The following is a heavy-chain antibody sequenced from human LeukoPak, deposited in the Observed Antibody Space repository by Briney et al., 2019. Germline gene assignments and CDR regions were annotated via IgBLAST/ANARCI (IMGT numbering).Heavy chain of an antibody. Sequence: SETLSLTCTVSGGSISSGGYYWSWIRQHPGKGLEWIGYIYYSGSTYYNPSLKSRVTISVDTSKNQFSLKLSSVTAADTAVYYCARDSRYYDSSGYYDRPRWYFDLWGRGTLVTVSS. CDR1: GGSISSGGYY. CDR3: ARDSRYYDSSGYYDRPRWYFDL. CDR2: IYYSGST. V-gene: IGHV4-31*03. J-gene: IGHJ2*01. D-gene: IGHD3-22*01.